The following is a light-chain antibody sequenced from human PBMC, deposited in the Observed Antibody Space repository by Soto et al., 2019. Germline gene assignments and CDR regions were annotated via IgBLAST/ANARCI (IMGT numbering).Light chain of an antibody. CDR3: QQLYTLPFT. Sequence: DIELTPSPSLLSASIGDRATITCRASHDISTFLAWYQQNTGKAPKLLIYEASTLQSGVPSRFRGSGSGTEFTLTISGLLPEDFAAYHCQQLYTLPFTFGQGTRLEIK. CDR2: EAS. J-gene: IGKJ5*01. V-gene: IGKV1-9*01. CDR1: HDISTF.